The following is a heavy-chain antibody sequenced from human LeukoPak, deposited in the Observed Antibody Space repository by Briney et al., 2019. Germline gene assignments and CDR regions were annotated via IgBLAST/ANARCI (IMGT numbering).Heavy chain of an antibody. CDR2: ISGSGGST. D-gene: IGHD3-22*01. CDR3: ARGEDDSSNIHPSHFDH. J-gene: IGHJ4*02. Sequence: GGSLRLSCAASGFTFSSYAMSWVRQAPGKGLEWVSAISGSGGSTYYADSVKGRFTISRDNSKNTLYLQMNSLRAEDTAVYYCARGEDDSSNIHPSHFDHWGQGTLVTVSS. CDR1: GFTFSSYA. V-gene: IGHV3-23*01.